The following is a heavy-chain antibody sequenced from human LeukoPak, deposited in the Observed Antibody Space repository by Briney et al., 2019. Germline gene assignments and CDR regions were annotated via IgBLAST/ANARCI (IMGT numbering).Heavy chain of an antibody. CDR3: VKDNRYYYGMDV. V-gene: IGHV3-9*01. CDR1: GFTFNDYA. J-gene: IGHJ6*02. CDR2: ISWNSCGV. Sequence: GGSLRLSCAASGFTFNDYAMHWVRQVPGKGLEWVSGISWNSCGVGYADSVKGRLNISRDNAKNSLYMTMNSLRGEDKALYYCVKDNRYYYGMDVWGQGTTVTVSS.